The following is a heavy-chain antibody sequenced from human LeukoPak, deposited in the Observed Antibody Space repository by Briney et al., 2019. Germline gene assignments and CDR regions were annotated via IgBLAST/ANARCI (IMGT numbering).Heavy chain of an antibody. CDR1: GYTFTGYY. V-gene: IGHV1-2*02. CDR3: ARSLTSGVRGYFDY. Sequence: GASVQVSCKASGYTFTGYYMHWVRQAPGQGLEWMGWINPNSGGTNYAQKFQGRVTMTRDTPISTAYMELSRLRSDDTAVYYCARSLTSGVRGYFDYWGQGTLVTVSS. CDR2: INPNSGGT. D-gene: IGHD1-14*01. J-gene: IGHJ4*02.